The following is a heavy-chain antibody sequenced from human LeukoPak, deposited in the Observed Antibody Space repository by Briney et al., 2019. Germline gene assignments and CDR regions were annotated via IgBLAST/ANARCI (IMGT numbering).Heavy chain of an antibody. CDR2: IYYSGST. J-gene: IGHJ4*02. V-gene: IGHV4-59*01. CDR3: ALQGGSYYDQVWLDY. Sequence: PSETLSLTCTVSGGSISSYYWSWIRQPPGKGLEWIGYIYYSGSTNYNPSLKSRVTISVDTSKNQFSLKLSSVTAADTAVYYCALQGGSYYDQVWLDYWGQETLVTVSS. D-gene: IGHD1-26*01. CDR1: GGSISSYY.